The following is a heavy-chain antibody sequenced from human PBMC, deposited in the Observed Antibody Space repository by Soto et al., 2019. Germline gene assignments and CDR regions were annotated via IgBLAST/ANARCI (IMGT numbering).Heavy chain of an antibody. CDR2: IYYSGST. CDR3: ARVGGQRGFIWFYP. Sequence: SETLSLTCTVSGDSISSGGYYWSWIRQHPGKGLEWIGYIYYSGSTYYNPSLKSRITISVDTSKNQFSLKLTSVTAADTAVYYCARVGGQRGFIWFYPWGQGTLVTVSS. J-gene: IGHJ5*02. CDR1: GDSISSGGYY. D-gene: IGHD3-10*01. V-gene: IGHV4-31*02.